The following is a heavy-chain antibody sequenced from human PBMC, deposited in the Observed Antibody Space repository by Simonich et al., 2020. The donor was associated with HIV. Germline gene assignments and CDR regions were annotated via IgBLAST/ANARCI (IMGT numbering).Heavy chain of an antibody. D-gene: IGHD3-10*01. CDR3: ATHGPGSYSSALDI. CDR2: VNPKRGGT. J-gene: IGHJ3*02. Sequence: QVQLVQSGAEVKKTGASVKVSCKASGYTFTGYYMHWVRQAPGQGLEWRGWVNPKRGGTKYVQKFQGRVTLTRYTSISTAYMELSRLRSDDTAVYYCATHGPGSYSSALDIWGQGTMVTVSS. V-gene: IGHV1-2*02. CDR1: GYTFTGYY.